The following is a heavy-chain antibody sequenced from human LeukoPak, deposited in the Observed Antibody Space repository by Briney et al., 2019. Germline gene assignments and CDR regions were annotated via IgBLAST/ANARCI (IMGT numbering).Heavy chain of an antibody. Sequence: SETLSLTCTVSGGSISPFYWNWIRQPPGKGLEWIGYIYYTGGTSYSPSLNSRATISVDTSKNQISLKLNSVTAADTAGYYFARGSRVVANTGAFDVWGQGTMVSVSS. CDR1: GGSISPFY. CDR3: ARGSRVVANTGAFDV. V-gene: IGHV4-59*12. CDR2: IYYTGGT. J-gene: IGHJ3*01. D-gene: IGHD3-22*01.